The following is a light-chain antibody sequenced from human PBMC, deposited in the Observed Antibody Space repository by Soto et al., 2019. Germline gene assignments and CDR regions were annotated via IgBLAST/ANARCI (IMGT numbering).Light chain of an antibody. CDR2: GAS. V-gene: IGKV3-15*01. J-gene: IGKJ1*01. CDR3: QHYSTVWA. Sequence: EIVMTQSPATLSVSPGERATLSCRASQSVSSNLAWYQQKPGQAPRLLIYGASTRATGIPARFSGSGSGTEFTLTISSLQSDDFATYYCQHYSTVWAFGQGTKVDIK. CDR1: QSVSSN.